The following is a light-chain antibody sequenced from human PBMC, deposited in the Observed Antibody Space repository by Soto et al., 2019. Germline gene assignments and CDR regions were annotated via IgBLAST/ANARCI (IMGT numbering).Light chain of an antibody. CDR3: QQYGSSPFT. Sequence: EIVLTQSPGTLSLSPGERATLSCRASQSVSSNYLTWYQQKPGQAPRLLIYGASSRATGIADRFSGSGSGTDFPLPISRLEPEDFAVYYCQQYGSSPFTFGPGTKVDIK. CDR2: GAS. CDR1: QSVSSNY. J-gene: IGKJ3*01. V-gene: IGKV3-20*01.